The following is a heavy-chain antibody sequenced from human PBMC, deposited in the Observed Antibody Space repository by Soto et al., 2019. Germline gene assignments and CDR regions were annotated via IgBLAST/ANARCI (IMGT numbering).Heavy chain of an antibody. D-gene: IGHD6-19*01. CDR1: GFTFNSYA. CDR3: AKSPLAALDAFDI. J-gene: IGHJ3*02. Sequence: EVQLLQSGGGLVQPGGSLRLSCAVSGFTFNSYAMAWVRQAPGKGLEWVSSISGSGDVIYYADSVKGRFTISRDNSKITLSLQLSSLRAEDTAVYYCAKSPLAALDAFDIWGQGTMVTVSS. V-gene: IGHV3-23*01. CDR2: ISGSGDVI.